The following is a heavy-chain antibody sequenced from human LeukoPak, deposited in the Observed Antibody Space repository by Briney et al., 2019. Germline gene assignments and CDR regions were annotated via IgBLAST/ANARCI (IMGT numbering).Heavy chain of an antibody. J-gene: IGHJ4*02. CDR2: IYYSGST. D-gene: IGHD5-12*01. V-gene: IGHV4-39*01. CDR1: GGSISSSSYY. Sequence: SETLSLTCTVSGGSISSSSYYWGWIRQPPGKGLEWIGSIYYSGSTYYNPSLKSRVTISVDTSKNQFSLKLSFVTAADTAVYYCARYVATITGYYFDYWGQGTLVTVSS. CDR3: ARYVATITGYYFDY.